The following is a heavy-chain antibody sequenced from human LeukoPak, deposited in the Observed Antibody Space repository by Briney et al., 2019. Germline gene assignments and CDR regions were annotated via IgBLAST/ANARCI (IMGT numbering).Heavy chain of an antibody. Sequence: GGSLRLSCAASGFTFSNYAMSWVRQAPGKGLEWVSGISGIIDNTYYADSVKGRFTISRDNSKNTLYLQMNSLRAEDTAVYYCALLGTAHFEDYWGQGTLVTVSS. CDR2: ISGIIDNT. V-gene: IGHV3-23*01. J-gene: IGHJ4*02. CDR3: ALLGTAHFEDY. D-gene: IGHD3-9*01. CDR1: GFTFSNYA.